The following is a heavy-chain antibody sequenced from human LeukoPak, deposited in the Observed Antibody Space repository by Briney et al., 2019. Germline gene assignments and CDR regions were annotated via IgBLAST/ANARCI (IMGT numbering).Heavy chain of an antibody. Sequence: SETLSLTCTVSGGSISSSNYYWAWIRHPPGKGLEWSGSIYYSGTTYYNPSLKSRVIISVDTSKNQFSLRLSSVTAADTAVYHCARLVTGYSYGFGTFDYGGQGALVTVSS. CDR3: ARLVTGYSYGFGTFDY. CDR1: GGSISSSNYY. CDR2: IYYSGTT. D-gene: IGHD5-18*01. V-gene: IGHV4-39*01. J-gene: IGHJ4*02.